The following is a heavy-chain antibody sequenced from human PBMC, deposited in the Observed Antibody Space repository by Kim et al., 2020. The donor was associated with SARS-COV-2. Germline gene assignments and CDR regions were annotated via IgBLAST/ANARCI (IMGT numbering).Heavy chain of an antibody. Sequence: GESLKISCKGSGYSFTSYWISWVRQMPGKGLEWMGRIDPSDSYTNYSPSFQGHVTISADKSISTAYLQWSSLKASDTAMYYCARAPPIYDILTGYPTPSDYYYYGMDVWGQGTTVTVSS. CDR2: IDPSDSYT. D-gene: IGHD3-9*01. CDR3: ARAPPIYDILTGYPTPSDYYYYGMDV. J-gene: IGHJ6*02. CDR1: GYSFTSYW. V-gene: IGHV5-10-1*01.